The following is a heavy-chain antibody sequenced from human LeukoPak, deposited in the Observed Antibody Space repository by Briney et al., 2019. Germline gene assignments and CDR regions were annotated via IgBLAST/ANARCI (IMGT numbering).Heavy chain of an antibody. CDR2: ISSSSSYI. Sequence: MSGRSLRLSCAASGFTFSSYSMNWVRQAPGKGLEWVSSISSSSSYIYYADSVKGRFTISRDNAKNSLYLQMNSLRAEDTAVYYCARENYYDSSGDFDYWGQGTLVTVSS. D-gene: IGHD3-22*01. J-gene: IGHJ4*02. V-gene: IGHV3-21*01. CDR1: GFTFSSYS. CDR3: ARENYYDSSGDFDY.